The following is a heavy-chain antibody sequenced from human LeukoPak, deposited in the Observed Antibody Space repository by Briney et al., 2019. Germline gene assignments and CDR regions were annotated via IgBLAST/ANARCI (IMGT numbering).Heavy chain of an antibody. V-gene: IGHV4-39*01. CDR2: IYYSGST. CDR1: GGSISSSSYY. J-gene: IGHJ5*02. CDR3: ARHYYDFWSGYLDWFDP. D-gene: IGHD3-3*01. Sequence: SETLSLTCTVSGGSISSSSYYWGWIRQPPGKGLEWIGSIYYSGSTYYNPSLKSRVTISVDTSKNQFSLKLSSVTAADKAVYYCARHYYDFWSGYLDWFDPWGQGTLVTVSS.